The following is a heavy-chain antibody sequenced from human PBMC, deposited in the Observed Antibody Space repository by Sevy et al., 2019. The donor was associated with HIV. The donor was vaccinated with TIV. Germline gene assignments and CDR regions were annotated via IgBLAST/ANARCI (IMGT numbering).Heavy chain of an antibody. J-gene: IGHJ6*02. CDR3: VRVAVAGPRVYYGMDV. CDR2: ISYDGSNK. V-gene: IGHV3-30-3*01. CDR1: GFTFSSYA. Sequence: GGSLRLSCAASGFTFSSYAMHWVRQAPGKGLEWVAVISYDGSNKYYADSVKGRFTISRDNSKNTLYLQMNSLRAEDTAVYYCVRVAVAGPRVYYGMDVWGQGTTVTVSS. D-gene: IGHD6-19*01.